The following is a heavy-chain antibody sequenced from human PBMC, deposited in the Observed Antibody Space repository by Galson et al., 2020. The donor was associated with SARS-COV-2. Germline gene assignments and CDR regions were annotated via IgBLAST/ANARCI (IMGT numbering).Heavy chain of an antibody. D-gene: IGHD2-2*01. CDR1: GYNLTGYY. J-gene: IGHJ6*03. V-gene: IGHV1-2*04. Sequence: ASVKVSCKASGYNLTGYYMHWVRQAPGQGLEWMGWINPNSGGTNYAQKFQGWVTMTRDTSISTAYMELSRLRSDDTAVYYCARESSSRDGDYYYYMDVWGKGTTVTVSS. CDR2: INPNSGGT. CDR3: ARESSSRDGDYYYYMDV.